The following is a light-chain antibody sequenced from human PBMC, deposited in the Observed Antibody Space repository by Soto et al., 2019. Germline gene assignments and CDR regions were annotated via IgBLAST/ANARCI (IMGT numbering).Light chain of an antibody. Sequence: DIQMTQSPSTLSASVGDRFTITCRASQTISSWLAWYQQKPGKAPKLLIYKASSLESGVPSRFSGSGSGTECTLTISSLQPDDFATYYCQKYNSYPITCGQGTRLAIK. CDR1: QTISSW. V-gene: IGKV1-5*03. CDR2: KAS. CDR3: QKYNSYPIT. J-gene: IGKJ5*01.